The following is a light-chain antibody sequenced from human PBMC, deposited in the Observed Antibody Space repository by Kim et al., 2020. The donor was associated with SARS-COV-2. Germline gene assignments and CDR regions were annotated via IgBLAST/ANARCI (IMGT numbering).Light chain of an antibody. CDR1: QTISTW. CDR2: DAS. Sequence: DIQLTQSPATLSAPVGDRVIISCRASQTISTWLAWYQQKPGRAPKLLIYDASTLESGVPSRFSGSGSGTEFTLTISSLQPDDRATYYCQKYNSHTRKTFSQGTTLEI. J-gene: IGKJ2*01. V-gene: IGKV1-5*01. CDR3: QKYNSHTRKT.